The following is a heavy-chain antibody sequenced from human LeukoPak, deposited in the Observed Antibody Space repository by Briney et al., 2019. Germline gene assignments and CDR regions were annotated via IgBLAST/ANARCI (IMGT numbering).Heavy chain of an antibody. Sequence: GGSLRLSCAASGFTFSSYGMHWVRQAPGKGLEWVAVISYDGSNKYYADSVKGRFTISRDNSKNTLYLQMNSLRAEDMAVYYCAKEDYVPFDYWGQGTLVTVSS. CDR3: AKEDYVPFDY. V-gene: IGHV3-30*18. D-gene: IGHD4-17*01. J-gene: IGHJ4*02. CDR2: ISYDGSNK. CDR1: GFTFSSYG.